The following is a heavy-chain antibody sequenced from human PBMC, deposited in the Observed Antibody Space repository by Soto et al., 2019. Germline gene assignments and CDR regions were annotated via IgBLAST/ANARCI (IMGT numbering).Heavy chain of an antibody. Sequence: SEALSLTSDGHSDLSSGYSSSWIRLPPGKALEWIGEITFRGVTNYHPSLKSRLSMSVDTSKSRISLNVSSVTAADTALYFCARKLEASIRHVEWFSYKWFAPWGPGTLVTVS. J-gene: IGHJ5*02. CDR3: ARKLEASIRHVEWFSYKWFAP. V-gene: IGHV4-34*01. CDR1: SDLSSGYS. D-gene: IGHD3-9*01. CDR2: ITFRGVT.